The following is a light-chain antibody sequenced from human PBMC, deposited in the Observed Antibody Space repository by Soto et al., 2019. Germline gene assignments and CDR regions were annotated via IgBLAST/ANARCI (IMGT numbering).Light chain of an antibody. V-gene: IGLV2-14*01. CDR2: EVS. CDR1: SSDVGGYNY. Sequence: QSVLTQPASVSGSPGQSITISCTGSSSDVGGYNYVSWYQQHPGKVPELMIYEVSNRPSGVSNRFSGSKSGNTASLTISGLQAEDEADYYCSSYTTSTTVVFGGGTKLTVL. J-gene: IGLJ2*01. CDR3: SSYTTSTTVV.